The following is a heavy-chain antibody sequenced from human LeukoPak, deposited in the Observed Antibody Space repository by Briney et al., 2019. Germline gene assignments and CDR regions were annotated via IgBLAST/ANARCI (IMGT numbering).Heavy chain of an antibody. V-gene: IGHV3-30*01. CDR1: GFTFSSYA. CDR2: ISYDGSNK. J-gene: IGHJ6*03. CDR3: ARDFNPGTRFYYYMDV. D-gene: IGHD3-10*01. Sequence: GGSLRLSCAASGFTFSSYAMHWVRQAPGKGLEWVAVISYDGSNKYYADSVKGRFTISRDNSKNTLYLQMNSLRAEDTAVYYCARDFNPGTRFYYYMDVWGKGTTVTVSS.